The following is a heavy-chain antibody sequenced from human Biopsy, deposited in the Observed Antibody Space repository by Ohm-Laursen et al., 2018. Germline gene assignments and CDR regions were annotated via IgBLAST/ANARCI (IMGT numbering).Heavy chain of an antibody. CDR3: ATSTMVRSSGHAFDI. Sequence: SLRLSCAASGFSFKSYGMHWVRQAPGKGLEWVAFIWYDGFNRYYADSVKGRFTISRDNSKNTLDLQMNSLRAEDTAVYYCATSTMVRSSGHAFDIWGQGTVVTVS. V-gene: IGHV3-33*08. D-gene: IGHD3-10*01. J-gene: IGHJ3*02. CDR1: GFSFKSYG. CDR2: IWYDGFNR.